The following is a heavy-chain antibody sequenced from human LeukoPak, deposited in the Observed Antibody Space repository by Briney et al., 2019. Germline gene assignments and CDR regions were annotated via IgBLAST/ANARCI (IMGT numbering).Heavy chain of an antibody. V-gene: IGHV3-30*18. D-gene: IGHD3-9*01. Sequence: GGSLRLSCAASGFTFSNYGMHWVRQAPGKGLEWLTVISYDGSNKYYAESVRGRFTISRDNSKNTVYLQMNSLRAEDTAVYYCAKSRHILTKLDCFDYWGQGTLVTVSS. CDR1: GFTFSNYG. CDR2: ISYDGSNK. CDR3: AKSRHILTKLDCFDY. J-gene: IGHJ4*02.